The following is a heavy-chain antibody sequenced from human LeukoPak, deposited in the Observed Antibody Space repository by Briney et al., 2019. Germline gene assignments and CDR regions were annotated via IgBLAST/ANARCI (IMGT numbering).Heavy chain of an antibody. CDR3: AHAPTLGADYSMDV. V-gene: IGHV3-23*01. J-gene: IGHJ6*03. Sequence: GGSLRLSCAASGFTFSSYARSWVRQAPGKGLEWVWAISGSGGSTYYADSVKGRFTISRENSKNTLYLQVNSLSAEDTAVYYCAHAPTLGADYSMDVWGKGTTVTVPS. D-gene: IGHD7-27*01. CDR1: GFTFSSYA. CDR2: ISGSGGST.